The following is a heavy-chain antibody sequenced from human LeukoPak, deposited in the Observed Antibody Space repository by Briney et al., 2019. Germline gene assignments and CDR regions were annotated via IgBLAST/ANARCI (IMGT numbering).Heavy chain of an antibody. V-gene: IGHV4-39*01. D-gene: IGHD3-3*01. CDR3: ARGPYYDFWSGYYTYAFDI. CDR1: GASISSSTDY. CDR2: IYYSGST. Sequence: PSETLSLTCTVSGASISSSTDYWGWIRQPPGKGLEWIANIYYSGSTYYNPSLKSRVTISVDTSKNQFSLKLSSVTAADTAVYYCARGPYYDFWSGYYTYAFDIWGQGTMVTVSS. J-gene: IGHJ3*02.